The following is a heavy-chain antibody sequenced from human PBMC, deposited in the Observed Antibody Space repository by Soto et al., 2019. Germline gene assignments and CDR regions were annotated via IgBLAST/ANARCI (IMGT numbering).Heavy chain of an antibody. CDR3: AKAISVAAQSDY. Sequence: EVQLVESGGGLVQPGRSLRLSCAASGFTFDDYAMHWVRQAPGKGLEWVSGISWNSGSIGYADSVKGRFTISRDNAKNSFYLQMNSLRAEDTALYYCAKAISVAAQSDYWVQGALVTVST. CDR2: ISWNSGSI. J-gene: IGHJ4*02. D-gene: IGHD2-15*01. V-gene: IGHV3-9*01. CDR1: GFTFDDYA.